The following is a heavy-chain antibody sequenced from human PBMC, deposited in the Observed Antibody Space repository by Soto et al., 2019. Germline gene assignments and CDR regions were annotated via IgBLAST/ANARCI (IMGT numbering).Heavy chain of an antibody. V-gene: IGHV4-30-4*01. CDR3: PKMGTPATGLYFFDY. CDR1: GGSISSGNYY. J-gene: IGHJ4*02. CDR2: ISYSGST. Sequence: QVQLQESGPGLVKPSQTLSLTCTVSGGSISSGNYYWSWIRQPPGKGLEWIGFISYSGSTYYSTSLKSRLTIQVDTPKSHFPLIRSFVPAADTALYYWPKMGTPATGLYFFDYWGRGPLVTVPP. D-gene: IGHD1-1*01.